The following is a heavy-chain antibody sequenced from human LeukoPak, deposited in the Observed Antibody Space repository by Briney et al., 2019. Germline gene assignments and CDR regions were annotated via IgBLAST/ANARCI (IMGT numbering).Heavy chain of an antibody. V-gene: IGHV3-48*01. Sequence: GGSLRLSCAASGFTFSSYSMNWVRQAPGKGLEWVSYISSSSSTIYYADFVKGRFTISRDNAKNSLYLQMNSLRAEDTAVYYCARVPYDYVWGSYMDYWGQGTLVTVSS. J-gene: IGHJ4*02. CDR2: ISSSSSTI. D-gene: IGHD3-16*01. CDR1: GFTFSSYS. CDR3: ARVPYDYVWGSYMDY.